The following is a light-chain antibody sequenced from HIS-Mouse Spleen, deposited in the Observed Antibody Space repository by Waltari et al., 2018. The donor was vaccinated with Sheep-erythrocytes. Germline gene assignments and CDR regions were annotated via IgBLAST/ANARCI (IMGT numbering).Light chain of an antibody. Sequence: DIQLTQSPSFLSASVGDRVTITCRASQGISSYLAWYQQQPGKAPKLLIYAASTLQRGVPSRFSGSGSGTEFTLTISSLQPEDFATYYCQQLNSYPPAFGPGTKVDIK. CDR1: QGISSY. CDR2: AAS. V-gene: IGKV1-9*01. CDR3: QQLNSYPPA. J-gene: IGKJ3*01.